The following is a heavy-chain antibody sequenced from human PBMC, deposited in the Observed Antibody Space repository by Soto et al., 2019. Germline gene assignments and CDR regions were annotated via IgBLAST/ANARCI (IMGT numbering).Heavy chain of an antibody. CDR2: IIPTFGTG. CDR1: GGTFNNYA. Sequence: QVLLVQSGPEVKKPGSSVKVSCTASGGTFNNYAINWVRQAPGRGLEWMGGIIPTFGTGNHEQEFQGIVTVTADESTTTVYMELKSLRSEDTAIYYGAGFDGTQVWAGRSSRYEMDFWGQGTTVIVSS. D-gene: IGHD3-16*01. CDR3: AGFDGTQVWAGRSSRYEMDF. V-gene: IGHV1-69*01. J-gene: IGHJ6*02.